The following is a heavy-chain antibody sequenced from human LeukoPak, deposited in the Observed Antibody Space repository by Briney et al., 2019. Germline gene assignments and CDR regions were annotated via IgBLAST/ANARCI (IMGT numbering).Heavy chain of an antibody. D-gene: IGHD6-19*01. V-gene: IGHV3-7*04. CDR2: LNQDGSEK. CDR1: GITFSTST. J-gene: IGHJ4*02. CDR3: ARVDGYNSGWLDY. Sequence: GGSLRLSCAASGITFSTSTMNWVRQAPGKGLEWVANLNQDGSEKYYVDSVKGRFTISRDNAKNSLYLQMNSLRAEDTAVYYCARVDGYNSGWLDYWGQGTLVTVSS.